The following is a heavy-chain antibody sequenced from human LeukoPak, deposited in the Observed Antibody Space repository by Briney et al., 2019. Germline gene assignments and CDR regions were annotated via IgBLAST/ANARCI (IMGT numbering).Heavy chain of an antibody. CDR2: ISSSSSYI. J-gene: IGHJ3*02. V-gene: IGHV3-21*01. CDR3: ARDRAVTTSAFDI. CDR1: GFTFGSYS. D-gene: IGHD4-17*01. Sequence: GGSLRLSCAASGFTFGSYSMNWVRQAPGKGLEWVSSISSSSSYIYYADSVKGRFTISRDNAKNSLYLQMNSLRAEDTAVYYCARDRAVTTSAFDIWGQGTMVTVSS.